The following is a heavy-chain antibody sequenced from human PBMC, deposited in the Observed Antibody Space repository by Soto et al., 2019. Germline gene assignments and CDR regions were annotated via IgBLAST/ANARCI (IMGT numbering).Heavy chain of an antibody. CDR3: VKIGQYRVAAGQLGF. CDR1: GYTFTDYY. Sequence: ASVKVSCKASGYTFTDYYVHWVRQAPGQGLEWMGWINPSNGDTNYVQKYQGRVTMTRDTSISTAYMELSRLRSDDTAMYFCVKIGQYRVAAGQLGFWCQGAQVTVS. D-gene: IGHD5-12*01. J-gene: IGHJ4*02. V-gene: IGHV1-2*02. CDR2: INPSNGDT.